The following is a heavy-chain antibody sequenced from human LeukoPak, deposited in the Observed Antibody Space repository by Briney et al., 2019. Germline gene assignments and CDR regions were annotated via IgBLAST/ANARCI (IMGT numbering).Heavy chain of an antibody. D-gene: IGHD6-19*01. CDR3: ARRVGGGTYYFDY. V-gene: IGHV5-51*01. Sequence: GESLKISCKGSGYTFTTYWIGWVRQMPGKGLEWMGIIYPGDSDTKYSPSFQGQVTISADKSISTAHLQWSTLKASDTAMYYCARRVGGGTYYFDYWGQGTLVTVSS. CDR1: GYTFTTYW. CDR2: IYPGDSDT. J-gene: IGHJ4*02.